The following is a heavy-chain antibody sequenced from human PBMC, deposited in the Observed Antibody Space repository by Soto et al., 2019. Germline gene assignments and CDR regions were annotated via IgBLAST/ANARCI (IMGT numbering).Heavy chain of an antibody. CDR3: TQNSLFSKKLVRHDI. Sequence: GGSLRLSCAASGFTFSDAWINWVRQAPGKGLEWVGRIKSKSDGGTTDFAAPVKGRFAISRDDSRDLAFMEMNSLTTEDTALYYCTQNSLFSKKLVRHDIGGLGPLVTLPS. CDR2: IKSKSDGGTT. CDR1: GFTFSDAW. J-gene: IGHJ4*02. V-gene: IGHV3-15*07. D-gene: IGHD2-21*01.